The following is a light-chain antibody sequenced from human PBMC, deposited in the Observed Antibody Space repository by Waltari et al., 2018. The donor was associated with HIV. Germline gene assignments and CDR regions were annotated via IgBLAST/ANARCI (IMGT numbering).Light chain of an antibody. CDR3: CSYAGSYPWV. V-gene: IGLV2-11*01. Sequence: QSALTQPRSVSGSPGQSVTISCTGTSSDVGGYNYVSWYQQHPGKAPKLMIYDVSKRPSGVPDRLSGSKSGNTASLTISGLQAEDEADYYCCSYAGSYPWVFGGGTKVTVL. J-gene: IGLJ3*02. CDR1: SSDVGGYNY. CDR2: DVS.